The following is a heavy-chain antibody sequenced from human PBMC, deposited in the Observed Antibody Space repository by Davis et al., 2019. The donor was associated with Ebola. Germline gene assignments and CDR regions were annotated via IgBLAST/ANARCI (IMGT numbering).Heavy chain of an antibody. CDR3: ARGTPFTISRLYYYYGMDV. Sequence: PGGSLRLSCAVYGGSFSGYYWSWIRQPPGKGLEWIGEINHSGSTNYNPSLKSRVTISVDTSKNQFSLKLSSVTAADTAVYYCARGTPFTISRLYYYYGMDVWGQGTTVTVSS. CDR1: GGSFSGYY. D-gene: IGHD3-9*01. V-gene: IGHV4-34*01. CDR2: INHSGST. J-gene: IGHJ6*02.